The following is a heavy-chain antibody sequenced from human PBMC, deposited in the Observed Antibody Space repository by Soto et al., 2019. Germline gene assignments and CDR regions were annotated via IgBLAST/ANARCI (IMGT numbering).Heavy chain of an antibody. V-gene: IGHV1-69*01. CDR1: GGTFSSYA. Sequence: QVQLVQSGAEVKKPGSSVKVSCKAPGGTFSSYAISWVRQAPGQGLEWRGGIIPIFGTEKYAQKFQARVTITADESTSTGYMELSSLRSEDTAVYYWARSQGGSSSLDIYYYYYYGMDVWGQGTTVTVSS. D-gene: IGHD2-15*01. CDR2: IIPIFGTE. J-gene: IGHJ6*02. CDR3: ARSQGGSSSLDIYYYYYYGMDV.